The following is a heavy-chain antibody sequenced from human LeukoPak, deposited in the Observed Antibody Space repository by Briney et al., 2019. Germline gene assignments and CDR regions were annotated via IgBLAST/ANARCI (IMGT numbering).Heavy chain of an antibody. V-gene: IGHV1-69*04. J-gene: IGHJ4*02. Sequence: SVKVSCKASGGTFSSYGISWVRQAPGQGLEWMGRIIPILGITNYAQKFQGRVTITADKSTSTTYMELSSLRSEDTAVYYCARGLSGSELDYWGQGTLVTVSS. D-gene: IGHD1-26*01. CDR1: GGTFSSYG. CDR3: ARGLSGSELDY. CDR2: IIPILGIT.